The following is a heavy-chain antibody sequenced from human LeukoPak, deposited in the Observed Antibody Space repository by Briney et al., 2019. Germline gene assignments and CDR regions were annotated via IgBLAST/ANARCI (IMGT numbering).Heavy chain of an antibody. CDR3: ARDGDEEPFDY. Sequence: SETLSLTCTVSGGSISSYYWSWIRQPPGKGLEWIGYIYYSGSTNYNPSLKSRVTISVDTSKNQFSLKLSSVTAADTAVYYCARDGDEEPFDYWGQGTLVTVSS. V-gene: IGHV4-59*01. CDR1: GGSISSYY. CDR2: IYYSGST. J-gene: IGHJ4*02. D-gene: IGHD1-14*01.